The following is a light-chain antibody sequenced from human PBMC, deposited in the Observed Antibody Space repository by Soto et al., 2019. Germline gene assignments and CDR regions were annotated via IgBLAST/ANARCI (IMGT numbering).Light chain of an antibody. CDR1: SGHSSYA. CDR2: LNSDGSH. CDR3: QTWGTGIV. Sequence: QLVLTQSPSASASLGASVKLTCTLSSGHSSYAIAWHQQQPEKGPRYLMKLNSDGSHSKGDGIPARFSGSSSGAERYLTISGLQSEDEADYYCQTWGTGIVFGGGTKLTVL. J-gene: IGLJ2*01. V-gene: IGLV4-69*01.